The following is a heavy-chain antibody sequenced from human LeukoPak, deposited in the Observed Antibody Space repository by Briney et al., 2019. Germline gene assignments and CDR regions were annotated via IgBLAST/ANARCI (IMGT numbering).Heavy chain of an antibody. CDR3: ARKAYGMDV. CDR2: IKQDGSEK. J-gene: IGHJ6*04. V-gene: IGHV3-7*03. CDR1: GFTFSNYW. Sequence: GGSLRLSCAASGFTFSNYWMSWVRQAPGKGLEWVANIKQDGSEKYYVDSVKGRFTTSRDDANNSLYLQMNSLRAEDTAVYYCARKAYGMDVWGKGTTVTVSS.